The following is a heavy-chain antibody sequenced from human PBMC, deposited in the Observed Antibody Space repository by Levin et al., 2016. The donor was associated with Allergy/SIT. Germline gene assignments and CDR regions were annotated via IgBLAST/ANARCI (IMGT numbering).Heavy chain of an antibody. CDR1: GGSIRYSDSY. CDR2: INYSAKT. CDR3: VRTRVGATIYYYHGMDV. D-gene: IGHD1-26*01. J-gene: IGHJ6*02. Sequence: SETLSLTCTVSGGSIRYSDSYWGWIRRPPGKGLEWIGNINYSAKTYYNTSLESRATLSIDTPKNQFSLRLSSVTAADTGVYYCVRTRVGATIYYYHGMDVWGQGTTVAVS. V-gene: IGHV4-39*01.